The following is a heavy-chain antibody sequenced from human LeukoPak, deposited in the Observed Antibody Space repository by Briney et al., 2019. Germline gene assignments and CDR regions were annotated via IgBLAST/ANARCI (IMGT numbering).Heavy chain of an antibody. J-gene: IGHJ6*03. V-gene: IGHV4-61*02. CDR3: ARTANYYYYYLDV. CDR1: GGSISSGSYH. Sequence: SETLSLTCTVSGGSISSGSYHWSWIRQPAGKGLEWIGRIYTSGSTKYNPSLKSRVTISVDTSKNQFSLKLSSVTAADTAVYYCARTANYYYYYLDVWGKGTTVTISS. CDR2: IYTSGST.